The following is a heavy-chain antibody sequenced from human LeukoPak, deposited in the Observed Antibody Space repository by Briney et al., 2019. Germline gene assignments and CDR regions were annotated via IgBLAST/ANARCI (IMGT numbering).Heavy chain of an antibody. V-gene: IGHV3-30*01. CDR1: GFTFSSYA. Sequence: PGRSLRLSCAASGFTFSSYAMHWVRQAPGKGLEWVAVISYDGSNKYYADSVKGRFTISRDNAKNSLYLQMNSLRAEDTALYYCARAAGHTYYFDYWGQGALVTVSS. J-gene: IGHJ4*02. CDR3: ARAAGHTYYFDY. CDR2: ISYDGSNK.